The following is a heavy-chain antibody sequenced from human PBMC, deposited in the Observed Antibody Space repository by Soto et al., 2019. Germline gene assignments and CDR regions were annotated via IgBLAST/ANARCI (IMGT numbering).Heavy chain of an antibody. Sequence: ASVKVSCKASGYTFTGYYMHWVRQAPGQGLEWMGWINPNSGGTNYAQKFQGRVTMARDTSISTAYMELSRLRSDDTAVYYCARDRNSSWPYYYYYGMHVCGQGPTVTVSS. V-gene: IGHV1-2*02. CDR2: INPNSGGT. CDR1: GYTFTGYY. CDR3: ARDRNSSWPYYYYYGMHV. J-gene: IGHJ6*02. D-gene: IGHD6-13*01.